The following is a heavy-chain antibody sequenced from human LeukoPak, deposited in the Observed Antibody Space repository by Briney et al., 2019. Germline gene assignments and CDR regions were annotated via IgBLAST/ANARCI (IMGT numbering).Heavy chain of an antibody. V-gene: IGHV4-34*01. CDR1: GGSISRYY. Sequence: SETLSLTCTVSGGSISRYYWSWIRQPPGKGLEWIGEINHSGSTNYNPSLKSRVTISVDTSKDQFSLKLSSVTAADTAVYYCARGTPAAAGFDPWGQGTLVTVSS. D-gene: IGHD6-13*01. CDR3: ARGTPAAAGFDP. J-gene: IGHJ5*02. CDR2: INHSGST.